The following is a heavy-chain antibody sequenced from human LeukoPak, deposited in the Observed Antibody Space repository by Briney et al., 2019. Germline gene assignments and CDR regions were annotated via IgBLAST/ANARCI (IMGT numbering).Heavy chain of an antibody. J-gene: IGHJ6*03. Sequence: SETLSLTCTVSGGSISSSSYYWSWIRQPAGKGLEWIGRIYTSGSTNYNPSLKSRVTISVDTSKNQFSLKLSSVTAADTAVYYCARSGYYYYYYMDVWGKGTTVTISS. CDR3: ARSGYYYYYYMDV. CDR1: GGSISSSSYY. D-gene: IGHD3-10*01. V-gene: IGHV4-61*02. CDR2: IYTSGST.